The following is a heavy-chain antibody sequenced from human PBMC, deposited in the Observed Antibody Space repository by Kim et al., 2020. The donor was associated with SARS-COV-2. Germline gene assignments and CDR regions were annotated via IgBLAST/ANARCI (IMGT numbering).Heavy chain of an antibody. V-gene: IGHV3-23*01. D-gene: IGHD3-10*01. J-gene: IGHJ4*02. CDR3: ARVQTYYFRSGSYCEY. Sequence: SVKGRLTISRDNSKKTLYLQMISLRAEDTAVYYCARVQTYYFRSGSYCEYWGQGSLVTVSS.